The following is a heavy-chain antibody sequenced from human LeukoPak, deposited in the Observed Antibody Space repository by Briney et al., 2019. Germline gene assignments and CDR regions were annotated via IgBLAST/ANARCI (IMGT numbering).Heavy chain of an antibody. Sequence: ASVKVSCKASGYTFTSYYMHWVRQAPGQGLEWMGIINPSGGSASYAQKFQGRVTMTRDTSTSTVYMEVSSLRSEDTAVYYCARDVASSGYYWDWGQGTLVTVSS. V-gene: IGHV1-46*01. CDR3: ARDVASSGYYWD. J-gene: IGHJ4*02. CDR2: INPSGGSA. D-gene: IGHD3-22*01. CDR1: GYTFTSYY.